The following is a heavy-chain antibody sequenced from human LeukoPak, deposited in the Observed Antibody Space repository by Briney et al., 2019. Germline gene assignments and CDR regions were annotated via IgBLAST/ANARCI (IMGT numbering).Heavy chain of an antibody. CDR2: INPNSGGT. CDR1: GYTFTDFY. D-gene: IGHD2-2*01. J-gene: IGHJ4*02. Sequence: ASVKVSCKSSGYTFTDFYMHWVRQAPGQGLEWMGWINPNSGGTNYAQKFQGRVTMTRDTSISTAYMELSRLRSDDTAVYYCARGVGIVVVPAATQVDYWGQGTLVTVSS. CDR3: ARGVGIVVVPAATQVDY. V-gene: IGHV1-2*02.